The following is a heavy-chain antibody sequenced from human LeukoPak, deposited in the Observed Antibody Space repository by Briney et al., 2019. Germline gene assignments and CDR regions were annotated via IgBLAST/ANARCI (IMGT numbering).Heavy chain of an antibody. Sequence: RPGGSLRLSCAASGFTFSSYAMSWVRQAPGKGLEWASAISGSGGSTYYADSVKGRFTISRDNSKNTPYLQMNSLRAEDTAVYYCAKSNAPLWFGELSPFDYWGQGTLVTVSS. CDR2: ISGSGGST. CDR1: GFTFSSYA. J-gene: IGHJ4*02. V-gene: IGHV3-23*01. CDR3: AKSNAPLWFGELSPFDY. D-gene: IGHD3-10*01.